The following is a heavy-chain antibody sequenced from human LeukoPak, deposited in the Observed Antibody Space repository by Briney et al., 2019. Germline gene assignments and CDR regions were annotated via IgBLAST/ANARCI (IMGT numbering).Heavy chain of an antibody. D-gene: IGHD6-19*01. CDR1: GFTFSSYG. CDR2: ISYDGSNK. CDR3: AKDSYKSSGWYDY. J-gene: IGHJ4*02. V-gene: IGHV3-30*18. Sequence: GRSLRLSCAASGFTFSSYGMHWVRQAPGKGLEWVVVISYDGSNKYYADSVKGRFTISRDNSKNTLYLQTNSLRAEDTAVYYCAKDSYKSSGWYDYWGQGTLVTVSS.